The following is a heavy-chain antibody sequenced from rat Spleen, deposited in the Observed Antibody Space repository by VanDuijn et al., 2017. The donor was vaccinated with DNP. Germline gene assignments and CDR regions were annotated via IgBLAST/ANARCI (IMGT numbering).Heavy chain of an antibody. Sequence: EVQLVESGGGLVQPGRSLKLSCAASGFSFSYYYMAWVRQAPKKGLEWVATISYDGGGTFYRDSVKGRFTISRYNTKSTLYLQMNSLRSEDMATYYCVRWNSGHFDYWGQGVMVTVSS. J-gene: IGHJ2*01. CDR2: ISYDGGGT. CDR3: VRWNSGHFDY. V-gene: IGHV5-7*01. CDR1: GFSFSYYY. D-gene: IGHD4-3*01.